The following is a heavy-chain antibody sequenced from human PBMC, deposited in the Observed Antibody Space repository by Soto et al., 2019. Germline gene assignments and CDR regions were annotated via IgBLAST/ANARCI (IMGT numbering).Heavy chain of an antibody. CDR1: GFTFSMYS. CDR3: VRDHLILRADDFFYCSDV. V-gene: IGHV3-7*03. CDR2: IPQDGVDG. J-gene: IGHJ6*02. Sequence: PGGSLRLSCEVSGFTFSMYSMSWVRQSPGKRLQRVAKIPQDGVDGHYADSVKGRFIISRDNGKNSLHLQLNNLRAEDTAVYSCVRDHLILRADDFFYCSDVWGRGARVTVSS. D-gene: IGHD2-21*02.